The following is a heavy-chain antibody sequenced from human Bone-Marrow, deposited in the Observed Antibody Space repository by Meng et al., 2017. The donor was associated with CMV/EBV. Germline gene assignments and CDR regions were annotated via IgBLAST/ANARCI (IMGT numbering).Heavy chain of an antibody. D-gene: IGHD3-3*01. J-gene: IGHJ4*02. V-gene: IGHV3-11*01. CDR1: GFTFSDYY. CDR2: ISSSGSTI. Sequence: LSLTCAASGFTFSDYYMRWIRQAPGKGLEWVSYISSSGSTIYYADSVKGRFTISRDNAKNSLYLQMNSLRAEDTAVYYCTRHLTTIFGVAVHWGQGTLVAVSS. CDR3: TRHLTTIFGVAVH.